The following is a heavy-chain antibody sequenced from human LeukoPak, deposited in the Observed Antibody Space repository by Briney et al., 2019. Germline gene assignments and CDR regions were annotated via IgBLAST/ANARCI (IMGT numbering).Heavy chain of an antibody. V-gene: IGHV1-2*06. CDR2: INPNIPNTDDT. Sequence: GASVKVSCKASGYTFIDYYIHWVRQAPGQGLEWMGRINPNIPNTDDTDYAQNFQGRVTMTRDTSISTAFMELSRLTSDDTAVYYCARDLPSTSNWELDYWGQGTLVTFSS. CDR3: ARDLPSTSNWELDY. D-gene: IGHD7-27*01. J-gene: IGHJ4*02. CDR1: GYTFIDYY.